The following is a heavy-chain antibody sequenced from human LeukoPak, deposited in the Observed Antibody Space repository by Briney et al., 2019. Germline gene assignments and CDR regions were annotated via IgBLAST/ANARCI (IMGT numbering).Heavy chain of an antibody. D-gene: IGHD3-22*01. J-gene: IGHJ5*02. V-gene: IGHV4-31*03. CDR1: GGSISSGGYY. CDR2: IYYSGST. Sequence: SQTLSLTCTVSGGSISSGGYYWSWIRQHPGKGLEWIGYIYYSGSTYYNPSLKSRVTISVDTSKNQFSLKLSSVTAADTTVYYCARGGGYDSSGYLTWGQGTLVTVSS. CDR3: ARGGGYDSSGYLT.